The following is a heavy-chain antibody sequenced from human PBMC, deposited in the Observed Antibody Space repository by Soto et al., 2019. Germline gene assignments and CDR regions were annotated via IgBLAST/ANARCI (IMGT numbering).Heavy chain of an antibody. J-gene: IGHJ6*03. V-gene: IGHV5-51*01. Sequence: PGESLKISCKRSGYSFTRFWIGWLRQMPGKGLEWMGIIYPADSETRYSPPFQGQVTISADKSISTAYLQWNSLKASDTAMYYCASRTESSDYYYMDVWGKGTTVTVSS. D-gene: IGHD6-6*01. CDR1: GYSFTRFW. CDR3: ASRTESSDYYYMDV. CDR2: IYPADSET.